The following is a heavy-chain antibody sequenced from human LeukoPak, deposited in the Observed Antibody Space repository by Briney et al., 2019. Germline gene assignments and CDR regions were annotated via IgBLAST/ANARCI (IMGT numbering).Heavy chain of an antibody. CDR2: ISGSGGST. D-gene: IGHD4-23*01. J-gene: IGHJ3*02. CDR1: GFTFSSYA. Sequence: PGGSLRLSCAASGFTFSSYAMSWVRQAPGKGLEWVSAISGSGGSTYYADSVKGRFTISRDNSKNTLYLQMNSLRAEDTAVYYCARGGYYGGTLGTFDIWGQGTMVTVSS. CDR3: ARGGYYGGTLGTFDI. V-gene: IGHV3-23*01.